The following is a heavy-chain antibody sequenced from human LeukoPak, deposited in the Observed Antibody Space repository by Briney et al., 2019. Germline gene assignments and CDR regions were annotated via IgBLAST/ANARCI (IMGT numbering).Heavy chain of an antibody. CDR3: ARDTRGAYYFDD. J-gene: IGHJ4*02. D-gene: IGHD2-15*01. CDR2: IYYSGST. CDR1: GGSISSGDYY. Sequence: SQTLSLTCTVSGGSISSGDYYWTWIRQPPGKGLEWIGYIYYSGSTYYNPSLKSRITISVDTSKNQFSLKLSSVTAADTALYYCARDTRGAYYFDDWGQGTLVTVSS. V-gene: IGHV4-30-4*01.